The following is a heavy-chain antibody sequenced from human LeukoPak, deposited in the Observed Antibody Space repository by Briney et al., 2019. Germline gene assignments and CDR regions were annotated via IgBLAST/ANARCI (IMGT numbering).Heavy chain of an antibody. CDR2: ISAYNGAT. D-gene: IGHD1-1*01. Sequence: ASVKVSCTTSGSTFSSYTISWVRQAPRQGLEWVGGISAYNGATNYAQKLQGRVTMTTDTSTSTAYMELRSLRSDGRAVYDCARGDLSGTTRNAPRGDFGGQGTGVSVSS. V-gene: IGHV1-18*01. CDR3: ARGDLSGTTRNAPRGDF. CDR1: GSTFSSYT. J-gene: IGHJ4*02.